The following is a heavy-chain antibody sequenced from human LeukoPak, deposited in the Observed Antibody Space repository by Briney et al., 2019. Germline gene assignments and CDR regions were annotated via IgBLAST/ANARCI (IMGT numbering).Heavy chain of an antibody. D-gene: IGHD3-22*01. CDR2: INWNGGST. CDR1: GFTFDDYG. J-gene: IGHJ4*02. Sequence: GGSLRLSCAASGFTFDDYGMSWVRQAPGKGLEWVSGINWNGGSTGYADSVKGRFTISRDNAKNSLYLQMNSLRAEDTALYYCARATASMIVVVTAFDYWGQGTQVTVSS. V-gene: IGHV3-20*04. CDR3: ARATASMIVVVTAFDY.